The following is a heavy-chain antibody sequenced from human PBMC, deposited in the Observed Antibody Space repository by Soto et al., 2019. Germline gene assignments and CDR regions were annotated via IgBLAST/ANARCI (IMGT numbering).Heavy chain of an antibody. CDR1: GGTFSSYA. Sequence: SVKVSCKASGGTFSSYAISWLRQAPGQGLEWMGGIIPIFGTANYAQKFQGRVTITADESTSTAYMELSSLRSEDTAVYYCARGTYDSSGYYYYYGMDVWGQGTTVTVSS. D-gene: IGHD3-22*01. V-gene: IGHV1-69*13. CDR3: ARGTYDSSGYYYYYGMDV. CDR2: IIPIFGTA. J-gene: IGHJ6*02.